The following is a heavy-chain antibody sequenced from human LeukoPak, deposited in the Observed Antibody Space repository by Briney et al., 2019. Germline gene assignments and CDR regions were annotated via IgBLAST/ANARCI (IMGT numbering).Heavy chain of an antibody. CDR1: GYSISSGYY. V-gene: IGHV4-38-2*02. CDR2: SGST. J-gene: IGHJ3*02. CDR3: ARERGGI. Sequence: SETLSLTCTVSGYSISSGYYWGWIRQPPGKGLEWIGSGSTYYNPSLKSRVTISVDTSKNQLSLKLSSVTAADTAVYYCARERGGIWGQGTMVTVSS.